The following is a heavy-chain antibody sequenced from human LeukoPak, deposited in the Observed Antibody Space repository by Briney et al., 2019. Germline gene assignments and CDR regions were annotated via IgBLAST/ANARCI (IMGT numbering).Heavy chain of an antibody. CDR1: GFTFSSYA. CDR3: AKDPAESSSYHHYTPYYFDY. Sequence: PGGTLRLSCAASGFTFSSYAMSWVRQAPGKGLEWVSAISGSGGSTYYADSVKGRFTISRDNSKNTLYLQMNSLRAEDTAVYYCAKDPAESSSYHHYTPYYFDYWGQGTLVTVSS. D-gene: IGHD2-15*01. J-gene: IGHJ4*02. CDR2: ISGSGGST. V-gene: IGHV3-23*01.